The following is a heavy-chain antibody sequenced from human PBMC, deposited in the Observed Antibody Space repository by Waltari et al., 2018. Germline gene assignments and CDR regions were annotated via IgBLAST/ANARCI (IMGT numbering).Heavy chain of an antibody. Sequence: QVQLVQSGAEVKKPGSSVKVSCKASGGTFSSYAISWVRQAPGQGLEWMGRIIPFLGIANYAQKFQGRVTITADKSTSTAYMELSSLRSEDTAVYYCASLTNIVVVTPDWGQGTLVTVSS. CDR3: ASLTNIVVVTPD. J-gene: IGHJ4*02. V-gene: IGHV1-69*09. D-gene: IGHD2-21*02. CDR2: IIPFLGIA. CDR1: GGTFSSYA.